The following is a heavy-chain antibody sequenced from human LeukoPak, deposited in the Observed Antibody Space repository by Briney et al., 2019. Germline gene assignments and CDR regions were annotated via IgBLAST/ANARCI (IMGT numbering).Heavy chain of an antibody. D-gene: IGHD3-10*01. Sequence: GGSLKLSCAASGFTFSSYWMHWVRQAPGKGLEWGSFISFSGHTIYTADSVKGRFTISRDNSKNVLYLQLNNLRPEATAVYYCANDHFGSGSWDYWGQGTLVTVSS. CDR1: GFTFSSYW. J-gene: IGHJ4*02. V-gene: IGHV3-48*01. CDR2: ISFSGHTI. CDR3: ANDHFGSGSWDY.